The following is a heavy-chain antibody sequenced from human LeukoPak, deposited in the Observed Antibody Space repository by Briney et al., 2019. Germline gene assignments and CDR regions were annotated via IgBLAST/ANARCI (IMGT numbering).Heavy chain of an antibody. V-gene: IGHV3-21*01. D-gene: IGHD2-15*01. CDR1: GFTFSTYA. Sequence: GGSLRLSCAASGFTFSTYALTWVRQAPGKGLEWVSSIGPPSETYYAESVKGRFTISRDNAKNSLYLQMNSLRDEDTAVYYCAREGRGDIVVVVGGNDAFDIWGQGTMVTVSS. J-gene: IGHJ3*02. CDR3: AREGRGDIVVVVGGNDAFDI. CDR2: IGPPSET.